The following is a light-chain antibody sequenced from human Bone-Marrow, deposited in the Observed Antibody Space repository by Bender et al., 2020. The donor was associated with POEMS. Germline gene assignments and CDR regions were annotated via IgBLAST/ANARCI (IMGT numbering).Light chain of an antibody. CDR1: SSNIGSNT. CDR2: SNN. Sequence: QSVLTQPPSASGTPGQRVTISCSGSSSNIGSNTVNWYQQLPGTAPKVLIHSNNERPSGIPDRFSASKSGTSDSLAISGLQSEDEADYYCAAWDDSLNGWVFGGGTKLTV. CDR3: AAWDDSLNGWV. J-gene: IGLJ3*02. V-gene: IGLV1-44*01.